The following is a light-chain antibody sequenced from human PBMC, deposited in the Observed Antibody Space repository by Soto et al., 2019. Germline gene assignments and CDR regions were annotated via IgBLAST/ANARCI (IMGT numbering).Light chain of an antibody. V-gene: IGKV2-28*01. Sequence: DIVMTQSPLSLPVTPGEPASISCRSSQSLLHSNGYNSLAWYLQKPGQSPQLLIYLGSNRASGVPDRCSGSGSGTDFTLKISRVEAEDVGVYYCMQALQTPAFGGGTKVEIK. CDR3: MQALQTPA. CDR2: LGS. CDR1: QSLLHSNGYNS. J-gene: IGKJ4*01.